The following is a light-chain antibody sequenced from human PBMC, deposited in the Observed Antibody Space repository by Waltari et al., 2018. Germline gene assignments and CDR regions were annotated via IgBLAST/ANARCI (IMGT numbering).Light chain of an antibody. J-gene: IGLJ3*02. CDR3: QSADTSGSWV. CDR1: ALPKDD. Sequence: SYELTQPPSVSVSPGQTARITCSGHALPKDDAQGYPQKPGQVPVLVMYKDTERPSGIPERFSGSTSGTTVTLTIGGVQAEDEADYYCQSADTSGSWVFGGGTKLAVL. CDR2: KDT. V-gene: IGLV3-25*03.